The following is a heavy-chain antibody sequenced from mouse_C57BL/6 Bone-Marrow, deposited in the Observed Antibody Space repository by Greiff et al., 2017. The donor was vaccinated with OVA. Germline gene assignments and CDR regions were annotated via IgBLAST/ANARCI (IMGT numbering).Heavy chain of an antibody. CDR2: IDPSDSYT. CDR3: ARWYYGSSYEFAY. J-gene: IGHJ3*01. CDR1: GYTFTSYW. Sequence: VQLQQPGAELVKPGASVKLSCKASGYTFTSYWMQWVKQRPGQGLEWIGEIDPSDSYTNYNQKFKGKATLTVDTSSSTAYMQLSSLTSEDSAVYYCARWYYGSSYEFAYWGQGTLVTVSA. D-gene: IGHD1-1*01. V-gene: IGHV1-50*01.